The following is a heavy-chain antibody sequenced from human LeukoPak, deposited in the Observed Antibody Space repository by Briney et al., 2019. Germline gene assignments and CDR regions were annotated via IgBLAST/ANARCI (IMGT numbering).Heavy chain of an antibody. V-gene: IGHV3-23*01. CDR1: GFTFTNYG. Sequence: PGGSLSLSCVDSGFTFTNYGMSWVRQTPGKGLEYVSSISPPGGTTYYADSVKGRFFVSRDNSKNTVYLQMSSLRVDDTAVYYCARIGGTKPTDAFYFWGQRTIVTVSS. J-gene: IGHJ3*01. D-gene: IGHD3-3*01. CDR2: ISPPGGTT. CDR3: ARIGGTKPTDAFYF.